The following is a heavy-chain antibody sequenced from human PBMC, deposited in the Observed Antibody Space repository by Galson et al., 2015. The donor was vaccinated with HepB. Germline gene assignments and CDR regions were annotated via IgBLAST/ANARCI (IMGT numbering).Heavy chain of an antibody. V-gene: IGHV3-33*01. D-gene: IGHD5-24*01. CDR2: IRYDGSST. Sequence: SLRLSCATSGFNFSIYGMHWVRQAPGKGLEWVSIIRYDGSSTFHVAHLKGRFNISRDNSRNTLYLQMNSLRVEDTAIYYCARDKRFAIDYWGQGTLVTVSS. CDR1: GFNFSIYG. CDR3: ARDKRFAIDY. J-gene: IGHJ4*02.